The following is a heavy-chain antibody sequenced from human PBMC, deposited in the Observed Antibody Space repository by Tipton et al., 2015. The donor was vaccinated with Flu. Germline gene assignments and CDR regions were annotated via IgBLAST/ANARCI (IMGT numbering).Heavy chain of an antibody. CDR2: ISSSGSTI. V-gene: IGHV3-11*01. D-gene: IGHD3-22*01. CDR3: ARDAYDSSGPYFDY. CDR1: GFTFSDYY. Sequence: SGFTFSDYYMSWIRQAPGKGLEWVSYISSSGSTIYYADSVKGRFTISRDNAKNSLYLQMNSLRAEDTAVYYCARDAYDSSGPYFDYWGQGTLVTVSS. J-gene: IGHJ4*02.